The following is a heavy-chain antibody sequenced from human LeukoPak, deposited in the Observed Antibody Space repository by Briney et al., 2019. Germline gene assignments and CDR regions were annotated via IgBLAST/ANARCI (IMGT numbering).Heavy chain of an antibody. CDR2: INPSGGST. D-gene: IGHD2-21*01. V-gene: IGHV1-46*01. Sequence: ASVKVSCKASGYTFTSYYMHWVRQAPGQGLEWMGIINPSGGSTSYAQKFQGRVTMTRDMSTSTVYMELSSLRSEDTAVYYCARDNYRGGAAPYYMDVWGKGTTVTVSS. CDR3: ARDNYRGGAAPYYMDV. CDR1: GYTFTSYY. J-gene: IGHJ6*03.